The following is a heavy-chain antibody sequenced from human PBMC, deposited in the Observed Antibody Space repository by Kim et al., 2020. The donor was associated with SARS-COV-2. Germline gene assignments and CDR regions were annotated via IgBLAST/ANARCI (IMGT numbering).Heavy chain of an antibody. D-gene: IGHD2-2*02. J-gene: IGHJ4*02. Sequence: SETLSLTCAVYGGSFSGYYWSWIRQPPGKGLEWIGEINHSGSTNYNPSLKSRVTISVDTSKNQFSLKLSSVTADTAVYYCARGRGYCSSTSCYTKDFDYWGQGTLVTVSS. V-gene: IGHV4-34*01. CDR1: GGSFSGYY. CDR3: ARGRGYCSSTSCYTKDFDY. CDR2: INHSGST.